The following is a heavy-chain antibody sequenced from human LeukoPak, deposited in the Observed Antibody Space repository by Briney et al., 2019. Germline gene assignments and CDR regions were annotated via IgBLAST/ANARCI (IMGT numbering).Heavy chain of an antibody. J-gene: IGHJ4*02. V-gene: IGHV3-23*01. CDR1: GFTFSSYA. CDR2: ISGSGGST. D-gene: IGHD2-21*02. Sequence: PGGSLRLSCAASGFTFSSYAMSWVRQAPGKGLEWVSAISGSGGSTYYADSVKGRFAISRDNSKNTLYLQMNSLRAEDTAVYYCAKTCKETVTADYWGQGTLVTVSS. CDR3: AKTCKETVTADY.